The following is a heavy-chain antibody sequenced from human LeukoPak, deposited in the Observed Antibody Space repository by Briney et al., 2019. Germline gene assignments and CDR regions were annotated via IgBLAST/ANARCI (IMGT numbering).Heavy chain of an antibody. J-gene: IGHJ6*03. Sequence: SQTLSLTCTVSGGSISSGDYYWSWIRQPPGKGLEWIGYIYYSGSTYYNPSLKSRVTISVDTSKNQFSLKLSSVTAADTAVYYCARATSVARYYYYYMDVWGKGTTVTVSS. CDR2: IYYSGST. V-gene: IGHV4-30-4*08. CDR3: ARATSVARYYYYYMDV. CDR1: GGSISSGDYY.